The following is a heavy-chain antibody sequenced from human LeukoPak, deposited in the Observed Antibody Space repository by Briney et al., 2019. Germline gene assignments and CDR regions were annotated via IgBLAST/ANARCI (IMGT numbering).Heavy chain of an antibody. CDR1: GFTFSSYA. V-gene: IGHV3-23*01. D-gene: IGHD6-6*01. J-gene: IGHJ6*02. CDR2: VTGSGGNT. CDR3: AKEYSGSRDYFYGMDV. Sequence: GGSLRLACAASGFTFSSYAMSWVRQAPGKGLEWVSVVTGSGGNTYYADSVKGRFTISRDNSESTLSLQMNSLRAEDTAVYYCAKEYSGSRDYFYGMDVWGQGTTVTVSS.